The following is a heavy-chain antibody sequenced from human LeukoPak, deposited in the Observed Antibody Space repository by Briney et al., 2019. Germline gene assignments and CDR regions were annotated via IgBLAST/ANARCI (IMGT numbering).Heavy chain of an antibody. D-gene: IGHD3-22*01. V-gene: IGHV4-59*01. Sequence: SETLSLTCTVSGGSISSYYWSWVRQPPGKGLEWIGYINYSGRTNANSSLKSRVAISVDTSKNQFSLRLSSVTAADTAVYYCARDTYYYDNGDFIDAFDIWGRGTMVTVSS. J-gene: IGHJ3*02. CDR2: INYSGRT. CDR1: GGSISSYY. CDR3: ARDTYYYDNGDFIDAFDI.